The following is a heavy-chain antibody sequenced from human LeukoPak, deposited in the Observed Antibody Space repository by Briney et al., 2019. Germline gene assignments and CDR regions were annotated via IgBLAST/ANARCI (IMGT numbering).Heavy chain of an antibody. CDR1: GGSFSSYY. J-gene: IGHJ5*02. CDR3: ARGYFDWFPNWFDP. Sequence: PSETLSLTCTVSGGSFSSYYWSWLRQPPGKGLEWIGYIYYSGSTNYNPSLKSRVTISVDTSKNQFSLKLSSVTAADPAVYYCARGYFDWFPNWFDPWGQGTLVTVSS. D-gene: IGHD3-9*01. CDR2: IYYSGST. V-gene: IGHV4-59*08.